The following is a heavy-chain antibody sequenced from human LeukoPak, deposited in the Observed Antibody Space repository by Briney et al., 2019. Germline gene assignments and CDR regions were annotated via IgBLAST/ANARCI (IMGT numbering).Heavy chain of an antibody. J-gene: IGHJ6*02. CDR2: MNPNSGNT. CDR3: ARGRGYSSSWFNYYYYGMDV. V-gene: IGHV1-8*01. Sequence: ASVKVSCKASGYTFTNYDINWVRQATGQGLEWMGWMNPNSGNTGYAQKFQGRVTMTRNTSISTAYMELSSLRSEDTAVYYCARGRGYSSSWFNYYYYGMDVWGQGTTVTVSS. CDR1: GYTFTNYD. D-gene: IGHD6-13*01.